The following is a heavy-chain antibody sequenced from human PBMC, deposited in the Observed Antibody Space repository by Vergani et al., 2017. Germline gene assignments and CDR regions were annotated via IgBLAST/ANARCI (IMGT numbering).Heavy chain of an antibody. V-gene: IGHV4-38-2*01. Sequence: QVQLQESGPGLVKPSETLTLTCDVSDSSIMTNPYWGWFRQSPGKGLEWIGCTHHSGDTHYNSSLKSRVSISIVSSSKFSLSLTCVTAADTAIYYCARHRGSGGFFPSSYFYGMDVWGHGTTVTVSS. D-gene: IGHD3-10*01. CDR2: THHSGDT. CDR1: DSSIMTNPY. J-gene: IGHJ6*02. CDR3: ARHRGSGGFFPSSYFYGMDV.